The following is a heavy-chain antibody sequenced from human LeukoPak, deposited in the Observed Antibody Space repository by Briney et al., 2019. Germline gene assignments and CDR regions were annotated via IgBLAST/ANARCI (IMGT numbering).Heavy chain of an antibody. D-gene: IGHD1-1*01. J-gene: IGHJ4*02. CDR2: INWNGGST. Sequence: GGSLRLSCAASGFTFDDYGMSWVRQAPGKGLEWVSGINWNGGSTGYADSVKGRFTISRDNAKNSLYLQMNSLRAEDTALYYCAKGSGGLTTKPFDYWGQGTLVTVSS. CDR3: AKGSGGLTTKPFDY. CDR1: GFTFDDYG. V-gene: IGHV3-20*04.